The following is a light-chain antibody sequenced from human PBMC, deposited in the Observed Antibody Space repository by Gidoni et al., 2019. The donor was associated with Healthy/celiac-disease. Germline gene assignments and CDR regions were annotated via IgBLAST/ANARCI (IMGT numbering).Light chain of an antibody. V-gene: IGKV3-11*01. CDR3: QQRSNWPRT. CDR1: QSVSRY. Sequence: EIVLTQSPATLSLSPGERATLSCRASQSVSRYLAWYQQKPGQAPRLLIYYASNRATGIPARFSGSGSGTDFTLTISSLEPEDFAIYYCQQRSNWPRTFGQGTRLEIK. CDR2: YAS. J-gene: IGKJ5*01.